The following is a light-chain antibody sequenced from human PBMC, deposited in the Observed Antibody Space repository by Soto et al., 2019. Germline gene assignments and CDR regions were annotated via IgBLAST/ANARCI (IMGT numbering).Light chain of an antibody. Sequence: EIVLTQSPATLSWSPGERATLSCRASQSVSSSYLAWYQQKPGQAPRLLIYGASTRATGIPARFSGSGSGTEFTLTISRLEPEDFAVYYCQQYGSSPTFGQGTKVDIK. J-gene: IGKJ1*01. V-gene: IGKV3-20*01. CDR2: GAS. CDR1: QSVSSSY. CDR3: QQYGSSPT.